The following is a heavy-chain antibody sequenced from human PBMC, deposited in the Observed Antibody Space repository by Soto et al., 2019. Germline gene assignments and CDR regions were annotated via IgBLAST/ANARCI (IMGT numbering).Heavy chain of an antibody. CDR2: ISSNGGST. CDR3: ARDGYDYARIYYYYYMDV. Sequence: EVQLVESGGGLVQPGGSLRLSCAASGFTFSSYAMHWVRQAPGKGLEYVSAISSNGGSTYYANSVKGRFTISRDNSKNTLYLQMGSLRAEDMAVYYCARDGYDYARIYYYYYMDVWGKGTTVTVSS. J-gene: IGHJ6*03. CDR1: GFTFSSYA. D-gene: IGHD5-12*01. V-gene: IGHV3-64*01.